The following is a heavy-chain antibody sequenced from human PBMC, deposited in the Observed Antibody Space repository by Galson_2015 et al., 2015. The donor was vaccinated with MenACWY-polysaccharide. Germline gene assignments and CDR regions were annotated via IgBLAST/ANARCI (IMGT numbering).Heavy chain of an antibody. CDR3: ARVLTHWYCHL. J-gene: IGHJ2*01. D-gene: IGHD4-23*01. V-gene: IGHV3-7*01. CDR2: IAPDGSEM. CDR1: GFSFGTSW. Sequence: SLRLSCAASGFSFGTSWMTWFRRAPGKGLEWVANIAPDGSEMFYVHSVKGRFTISRDNARNSLYLQMHSLRADDTAEYYCARVLTHWYCHLSVRGALVPVSP.